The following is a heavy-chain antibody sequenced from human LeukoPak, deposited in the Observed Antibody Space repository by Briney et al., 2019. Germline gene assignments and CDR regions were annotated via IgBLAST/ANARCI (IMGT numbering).Heavy chain of an antibody. CDR1: GGSISSSSYY. D-gene: IGHD6-6*01. Sequence: SETLSLTCTVSGGSISSSSYYWGWIRQPPGKGLEWIGSIYYSGSTYYNPSLKSRVTISVDTSKNQFSLKLSSVTAADTAVHYCARRARYPFDPWGQGTLVTVSS. CDR3: ARRARYPFDP. V-gene: IGHV4-39*01. J-gene: IGHJ5*02. CDR2: IYYSGST.